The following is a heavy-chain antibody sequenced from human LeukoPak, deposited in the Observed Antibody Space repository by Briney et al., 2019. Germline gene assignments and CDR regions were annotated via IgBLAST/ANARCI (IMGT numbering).Heavy chain of an antibody. V-gene: IGHV4-61*01. CDR1: GDSLSTSSYY. CDR3: ARFPVYSSGWIDP. CDR2: IYYSGST. D-gene: IGHD6-19*01. J-gene: IGHJ5*02. Sequence: SETLSLTCSVSGDSLSTSSYYWGWIRQPPGKGLEWIGYIYYSGSTNYNPSLKSRVTISVDTSKNQFSLKLSSVTAADTAVYYCARFPVYSSGWIDPWGQGTLVTVSS.